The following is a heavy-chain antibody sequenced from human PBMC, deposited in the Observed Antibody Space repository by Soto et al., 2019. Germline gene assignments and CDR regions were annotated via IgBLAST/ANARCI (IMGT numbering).Heavy chain of an antibody. CDR3: VRDPFSMITGDF. V-gene: IGHV3-53*04. D-gene: IGHD3-16*01. Sequence: EVQLVESGGGLVQPGGSLRLSCAASGFFVNTNYMSWVRQAPGKGLEWVSVIYGNDATYYADSVKGRFTISRHNSKNTLYHQMNSLRTEDTAVYYCVRDPFSMITGDFWGQGTLVTVSS. CDR2: IYGNDAT. J-gene: IGHJ4*02. CDR1: GFFVNTNY.